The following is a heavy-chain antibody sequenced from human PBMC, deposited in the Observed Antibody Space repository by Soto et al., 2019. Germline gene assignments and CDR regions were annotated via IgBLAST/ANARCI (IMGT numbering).Heavy chain of an antibody. CDR3: ARESRNSRSFDY. V-gene: IGHV3-11*01. Sequence: PGGSLRLSCAASGFTFSDYYMSWIRQAPGKGLEWVSYISRSGSTIYYADSVKGRFTISRDNAKNSLYLQMNSLRAEDTAVYYCARESRNSRSFDYWGQGTLVTVSS. J-gene: IGHJ4*02. CDR1: GFTFSDYY. CDR2: ISRSGSTI. D-gene: IGHD6-13*01.